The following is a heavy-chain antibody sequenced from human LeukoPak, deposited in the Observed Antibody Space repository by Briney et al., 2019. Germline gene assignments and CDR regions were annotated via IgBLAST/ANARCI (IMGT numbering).Heavy chain of an antibody. D-gene: IGHD1-7*01. CDR1: SGSISSYY. J-gene: IGHJ5*02. V-gene: IGHV4-59*01. CDR3: ARSRYNGNYDLLFDP. CDR2: IYYSGTT. Sequence: SETLSLTCTVSSGSISSYYWSWIRQPPGKGLEWIGYIYYSGTTNYNPSLQSRVTISVDTSKNQFSLKLSSVTAADTAVYYCARSRYNGNYDLLFDPWGQGTLVTVSS.